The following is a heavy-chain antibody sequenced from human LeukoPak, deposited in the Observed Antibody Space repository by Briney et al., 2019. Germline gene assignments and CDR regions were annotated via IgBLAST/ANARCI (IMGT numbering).Heavy chain of an antibody. CDR3: AKGVAAAGLFDY. V-gene: IGHV3-23*01. D-gene: IGHD6-13*01. CDR1: GFTFNIYA. Sequence: GGSLRLSCAYSGFTFNIYAMSWVRQAPGKGLEWVSAISGSGGSTYYADSAKGRFTVSRDNSKNTLYLQMNSLRVEDTAVYYCAKGVAAAGLFDYWGQGTLVTVSS. CDR2: ISGSGGST. J-gene: IGHJ4*02.